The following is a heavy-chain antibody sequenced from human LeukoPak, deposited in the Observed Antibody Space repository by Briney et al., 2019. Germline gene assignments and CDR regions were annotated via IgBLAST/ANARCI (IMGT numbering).Heavy chain of an antibody. CDR3: ARDRREGPAAD. J-gene: IGHJ4*02. Sequence: GGSVRLSRAASGFTFSDYYMSWIRQAPGKGLEWVSYISSSGSTIYYADSVKGRFTISRDNAKNSLYLQMNSLRAEDTAVYYCARDRREGPAADWGQGTLVTVSS. D-gene: IGHD2-2*01. CDR1: GFTFSDYY. CDR2: ISSSGSTI. V-gene: IGHV3-11*04.